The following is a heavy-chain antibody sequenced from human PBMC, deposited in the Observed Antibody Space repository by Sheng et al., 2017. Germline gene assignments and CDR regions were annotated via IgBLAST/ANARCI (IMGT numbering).Heavy chain of an antibody. D-gene: IGHD4-17*01. CDR3: ARENGDHPFIPLDYYYYGMDV. V-gene: IGHV4-38-2*02. Sequence: QVQLQESGPGLVKPSETLSLTCAVSGYSISSGYYWGWIRQPPGKGLEWIGSIYHSGSTYYNPSLKSRVTISVDTSKNQFSLKLSSVTSADTAVYYCARENGDHPFIPLDYYYYGMDVWGQGTTVTVSS. J-gene: IGHJ6*02. CDR1: GYSISSGYY. CDR2: IYHSGST.